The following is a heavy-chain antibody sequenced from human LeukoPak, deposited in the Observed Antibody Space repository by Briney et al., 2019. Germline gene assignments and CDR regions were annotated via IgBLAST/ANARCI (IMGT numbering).Heavy chain of an antibody. Sequence: GGSLRLSCAASGFTFSGSAMHWVRQASGKGLEWVGRIRSKANSYATAYAASVKGRFTISRDDSKNTAYLQMNSLKTEDTAVYYCARATPQWLVPYYYYGMDVWGQGTTVTVSS. CDR3: ARATPQWLVPYYYYGMDV. CDR2: IRSKANSYAT. V-gene: IGHV3-73*01. J-gene: IGHJ6*02. CDR1: GFTFSGSA. D-gene: IGHD6-19*01.